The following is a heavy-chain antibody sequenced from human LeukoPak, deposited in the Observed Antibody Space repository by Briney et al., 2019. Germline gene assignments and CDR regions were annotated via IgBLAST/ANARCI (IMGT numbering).Heavy chain of an antibody. Sequence: ASVKVSCKASGVTFSSYAISWVRQAPGQGLEWMGGTIPMFGTTNYAKKFQDTVTFTADESTSTAYMELSSLRSEDTALYYCARGGIKIFGVVQNWFDPWGQGTLVTVSS. CDR3: ARGGIKIFGVVQNWFDP. D-gene: IGHD3-3*01. CDR2: TIPMFGTT. J-gene: IGHJ5*02. V-gene: IGHV1-69*13. CDR1: GVTFSSYA.